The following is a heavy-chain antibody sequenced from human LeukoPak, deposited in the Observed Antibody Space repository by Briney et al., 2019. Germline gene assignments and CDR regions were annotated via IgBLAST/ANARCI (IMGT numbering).Heavy chain of an antibody. Sequence: SETLSLTCTVSGDSISSHYWNWIRQPPGKGLEWIGYIYYTGSTNYNPSLKSRVTISVDTSKNQFSLKLSSVTAADTAVYYCARRPICSSSFIFDYWGHGILATVSS. D-gene: IGHD6-6*01. J-gene: IGHJ4*01. CDR1: GDSISSHY. V-gene: IGHV4-59*11. CDR3: ARRPICSSSFIFDY. CDR2: IYYTGST.